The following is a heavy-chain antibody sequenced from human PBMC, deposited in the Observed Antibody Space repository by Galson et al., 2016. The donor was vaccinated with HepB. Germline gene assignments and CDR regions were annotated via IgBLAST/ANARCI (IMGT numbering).Heavy chain of an antibody. J-gene: IGHJ5*02. D-gene: IGHD2-15*01. CDR3: ARNRHCSGGSCYGA. V-gene: IGHV3-66*01. Sequence: SLRLSCAASGFTVSNNYMRWVRQAPGKGLEWVSLIYSGGSTYYADSVKGRFTISRDSSKNTLYLQMNSLRAEDTAVYYCARNRHCSGGSCYGAWGQGTLVPVSS. CDR2: IYSGGST. CDR1: GFTVSNNY.